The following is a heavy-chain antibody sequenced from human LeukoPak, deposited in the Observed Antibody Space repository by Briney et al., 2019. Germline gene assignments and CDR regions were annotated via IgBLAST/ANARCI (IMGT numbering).Heavy chain of an antibody. CDR3: TRDRHYKFDY. D-gene: IGHD1-14*01. V-gene: IGHV1-18*01. CDR2: VSTYNGNT. CDR1: GYSFTTYG. Sequence: ASVNVSCKASGYSFTTYGLSWVRQAPGQGLEWMGWVSTYNGNTNYAQKLRGRVIMTTDASTSTAFVELWSLTSDDTAVYYCTRDRHYKFDYWGQGTLVTVSS. J-gene: IGHJ4*02.